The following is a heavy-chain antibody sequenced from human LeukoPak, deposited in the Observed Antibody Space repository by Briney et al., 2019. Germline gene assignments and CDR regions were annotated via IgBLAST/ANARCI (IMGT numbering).Heavy chain of an antibody. CDR1: GFTFSSYA. D-gene: IGHD3-10*01. V-gene: IGHV3-23*01. Sequence: GVSLRLSCAASGFTFSSYAMSWVRQAPGKGLEWVSAISGSGGSTYYADSVKGRFTISRDNSKNTLYLQMNSLRAEDTAVYYCAKVGVWFGEFRLYFDYWGQGTLVTVSS. CDR2: ISGSGGST. J-gene: IGHJ4*02. CDR3: AKVGVWFGEFRLYFDY.